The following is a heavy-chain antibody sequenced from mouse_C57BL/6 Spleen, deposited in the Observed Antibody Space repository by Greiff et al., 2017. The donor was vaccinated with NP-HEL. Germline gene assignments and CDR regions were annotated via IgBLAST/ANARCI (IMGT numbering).Heavy chain of an antibody. CDR3: TSGSSYVDY. D-gene: IGHD1-1*01. V-gene: IGHV14-4*01. CDR2: IDPENGDT. J-gene: IGHJ2*01. CDR1: GFNIKDDY. Sequence: DVHLVESGAELVRPGASVKLSCTASGFNIKDDYMHWVKQRPEQGLEWIGWIDPENGDTEYASKFQGKATITADTSSNTAYLQLSSLTSEDTAVYYCTSGSSYVDYWGQGTTLTVSS.